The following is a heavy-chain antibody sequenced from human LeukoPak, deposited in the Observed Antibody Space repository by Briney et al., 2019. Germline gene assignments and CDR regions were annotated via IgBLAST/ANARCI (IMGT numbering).Heavy chain of an antibody. D-gene: IGHD3-22*01. CDR1: GFPFSNYS. V-gene: IGHV3-21*01. Sequence: GGSLRPSCAASGFPFSNYSMNWVRPAPGKGMEWVSSISRSSVYIYYANSMKGRFTISRDNAKNSLSLQMNSLRAEDTAVYYCARDYYDNSGTFDYWGQGTLVTVSS. J-gene: IGHJ4*02. CDR3: ARDYYDNSGTFDY. CDR2: ISRSSVYI.